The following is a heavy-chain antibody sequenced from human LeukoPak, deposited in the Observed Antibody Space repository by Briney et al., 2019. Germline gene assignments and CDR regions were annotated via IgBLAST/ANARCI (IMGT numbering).Heavy chain of an antibody. Sequence: SGGSLRLSCAASGFTFSSYAMSWVRQAPGKGLEWVSDISGSGSNTYYADSVKGRFTISRDNSKNTLYLQMNSLRAEDTAVYYCAIQSGYSSGWSTTKFDYWGQGTLVTVSS. D-gene: IGHD6-19*01. J-gene: IGHJ4*02. CDR2: ISGSGSNT. CDR3: AIQSGYSSGWSTTKFDY. V-gene: IGHV3-23*01. CDR1: GFTFSSYA.